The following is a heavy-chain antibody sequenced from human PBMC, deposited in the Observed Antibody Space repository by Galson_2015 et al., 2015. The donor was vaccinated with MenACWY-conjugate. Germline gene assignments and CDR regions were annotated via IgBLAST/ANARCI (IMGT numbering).Heavy chain of an antibody. CDR2: IGGNGGNT. CDR1: GFTFSNYG. V-gene: IGHV3-23*01. Sequence: SLRLSCAASGFTFSNYGMSWVRQAPGKGLEWVSAIGGNGGNTNYADSVKGRFSIPRDNSKNTMYLQMNSLRAEDTAVYYCVKLGGSYAYDPLDYSGQGTLVTVSS. J-gene: IGHJ4*02. CDR3: VKLGGSYAYDPLDY. D-gene: IGHD3-16*01.